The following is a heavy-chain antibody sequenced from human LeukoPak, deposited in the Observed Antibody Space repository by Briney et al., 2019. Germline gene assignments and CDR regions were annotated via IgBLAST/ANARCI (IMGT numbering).Heavy chain of an antibody. CDR1: GFTFSSYG. CDR2: ISGSGGST. Sequence: GGTLRLSCAASGFTFSSYGMSWVRQAPGKGLEWVSAISGSGGSTYYADSVKGRFTISRDNSKNTLYLQMNSLRAEDTAVYYCLTFTVRGIPYWGQGTLVTVSS. CDR3: LTFTVRGIPY. J-gene: IGHJ4*02. D-gene: IGHD3-10*01. V-gene: IGHV3-23*01.